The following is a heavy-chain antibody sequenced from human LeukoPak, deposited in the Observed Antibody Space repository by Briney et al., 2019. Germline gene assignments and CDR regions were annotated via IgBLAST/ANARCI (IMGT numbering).Heavy chain of an antibody. V-gene: IGHV3-21*01. CDR1: GFTFSSYS. J-gene: IGHJ4*02. Sequence: PGGSLRLSCAASGFTFSSYSMNWVRQAPGKGLEWVSSISSSSSYIYYADSVKGRFTISRDNAKNSLYLQMNSLRAEDTAVYYCARGDDYGDPEWGYFFDYWGQGTLVTVSS. CDR2: ISSSSSYI. D-gene: IGHD4-17*01. CDR3: ARGDDYGDPEWGYFFDY.